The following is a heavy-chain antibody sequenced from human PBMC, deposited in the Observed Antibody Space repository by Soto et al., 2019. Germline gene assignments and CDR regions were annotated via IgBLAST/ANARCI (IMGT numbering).Heavy chain of an antibody. CDR1: GYTFTSYA. J-gene: IGHJ4*02. Sequence: GASVKVSCKASGYTFTSYAMHWVRQAPGQRLEWMGWINAGNGNTKYSQKFQGRVTITRDTSASTAYVELSSLRSEDTAVYYCARAPWGYDSSGVDYWGQGTLVTVSS. CDR2: INAGNGNT. CDR3: ARAPWGYDSSGVDY. D-gene: IGHD3-22*01. V-gene: IGHV1-3*01.